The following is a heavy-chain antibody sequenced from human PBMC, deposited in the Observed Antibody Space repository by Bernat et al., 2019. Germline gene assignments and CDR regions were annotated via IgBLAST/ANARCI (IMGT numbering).Heavy chain of an antibody. CDR3: ATWRGSGNYYDY. Sequence: QVQLVESGGGVVQSGKSLRLSCAVSGVTFRNYGMHWVRQAPCKGLEWVAVIWYDGSQKYYADSVKDRFTISRDNSKKTLYLQMNSLRVEDTAMYHCATWRGSGNYYDYWGQGTLVTVSS. J-gene: IGHJ4*02. CDR1: GVTFRNYG. D-gene: IGHD3-10*01. V-gene: IGHV3-33*01. CDR2: IWYDGSQK.